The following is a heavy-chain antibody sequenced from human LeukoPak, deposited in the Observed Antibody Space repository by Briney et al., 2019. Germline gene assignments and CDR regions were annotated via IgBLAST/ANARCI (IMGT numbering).Heavy chain of an antibody. CDR3: ARFRTWGDKAFDY. V-gene: IGHV3-23*01. D-gene: IGHD2-21*02. CDR2: LSGTGGST. CDR1: GFTFSNYA. J-gene: IGHJ4*02. Sequence: GGSLRLSCAASGFTFSNYAMSWVRQAPGKGLEWVSTLSGTGGSTYYADSVKGRFTISRDNSKNTLYLQVSSLRAEGTAVYYCARFRTWGDKAFDYWGQGTLVTVSS.